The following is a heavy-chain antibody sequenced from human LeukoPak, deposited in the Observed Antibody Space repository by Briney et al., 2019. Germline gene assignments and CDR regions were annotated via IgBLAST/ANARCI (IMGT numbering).Heavy chain of an antibody. V-gene: IGHV1-2*02. CDR2: IHPNSGGT. J-gene: IGHJ4*02. CDR1: GYTFTAYY. D-gene: IGHD3-10*01. Sequence: ASVKVSCEASGYTFTAYYMHWVRQAPGQGLEWMGWIHPNSGGTNYAQRFQGRVTMTRDTSISTAYMELSRLRSDDTAVYYCARDGDYGSGSYYRGFFDYWGQGTQVTVSS. CDR3: ARDGDYGSGSYYRGFFDY.